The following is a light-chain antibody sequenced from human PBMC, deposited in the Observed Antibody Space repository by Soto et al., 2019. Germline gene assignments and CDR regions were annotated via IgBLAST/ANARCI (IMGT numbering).Light chain of an antibody. V-gene: IGKV3-11*01. CDR3: QQRSDWPPLT. J-gene: IGKJ4*01. Sequence: EIVLTQSPATLSLSPGERATLSCRASQSVSNYLAWYQQKPGQAPSLLIYGASIRATGTPARFSGSGTGTDFTLAISSLEPEDSAIYYCQQRSDWPPLTFGGGTKVEIK. CDR2: GAS. CDR1: QSVSNY.